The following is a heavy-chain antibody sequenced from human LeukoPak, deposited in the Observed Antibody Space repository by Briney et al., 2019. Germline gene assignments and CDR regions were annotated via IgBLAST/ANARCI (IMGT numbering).Heavy chain of an antibody. CDR2: IYSDNT. D-gene: IGHD3-22*01. J-gene: IGHJ4*02. V-gene: IGHV3-53*01. CDR1: GFTVSSNS. Sequence: GGSLRLSCTVSGFTVSSNSMSWVLQAPGKGLEWVSFIYSDNTHYSDSVKGRFTISRDNSKNTLYLQMNSLRAEDTAVYYCARRFGGDSRGFDYWGQGTLVTVSS. CDR3: ARRFGGDSRGFDY.